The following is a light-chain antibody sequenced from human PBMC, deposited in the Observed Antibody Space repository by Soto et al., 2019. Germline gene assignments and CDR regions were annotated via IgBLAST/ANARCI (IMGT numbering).Light chain of an antibody. J-gene: IGKJ4*01. CDR2: DAS. Sequence: DIQMTQSPSSLSASVGHRVTITCQASQDIGNSLNWYHQKPGKAPDLLIYDASNLETGVPSRFSVGGSGTDFTFAISSLQPAHIATYYCQQCDNLVALTFGGGTKVEIK. CDR1: QDIGNS. CDR3: QQCDNLVALT. V-gene: IGKV1-33*01.